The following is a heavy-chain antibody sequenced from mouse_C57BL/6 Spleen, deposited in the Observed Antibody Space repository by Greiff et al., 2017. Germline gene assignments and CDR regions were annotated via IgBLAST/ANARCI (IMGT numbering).Heavy chain of an antibody. V-gene: IGHV14-3*01. Sequence: VHVKQSVAELVRPGASVKLSCTASGFNIKNTYMHWVKQRPEQGLEWIGRIDPANGNTKYAPKFQGKATITADTSSNTAYLQLSSLTSEDTAIYYCARVRYYGSPYYFDYWGQGTTLTVSS. D-gene: IGHD1-1*01. CDR1: GFNIKNTY. CDR3: ARVRYYGSPYYFDY. CDR2: IDPANGNT. J-gene: IGHJ2*01.